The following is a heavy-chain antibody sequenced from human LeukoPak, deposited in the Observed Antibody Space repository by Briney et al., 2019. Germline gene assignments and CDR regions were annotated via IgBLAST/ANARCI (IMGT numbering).Heavy chain of an antibody. Sequence: SETLSLTCAVYGGSFSGYYWSWIRQPPGKGLEWIGEINHSGSTNYNPSLKSRVTISVDTSKNQFSLKLNSVTAADTAAYYCARKGRGGSGSYYYYYYYMDVWGKGTTVTVSS. CDR1: GGSFSGYY. J-gene: IGHJ6*03. CDR2: INHSGST. V-gene: IGHV4-34*01. D-gene: IGHD3-10*01. CDR3: ARKGRGGSGSYYYYYYYMDV.